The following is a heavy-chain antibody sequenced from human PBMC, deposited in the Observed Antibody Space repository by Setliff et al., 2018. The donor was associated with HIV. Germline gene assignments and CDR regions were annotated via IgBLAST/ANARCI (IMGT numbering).Heavy chain of an antibody. CDR1: GYAFNSYT. CDR2: INPNSDNT. CDR3: ARIGRTPYYYYYMDV. V-gene: IGHV1-8*01. D-gene: IGHD2-15*01. J-gene: IGHJ6*03. Sequence: ASVKVCCKASGYAFNSYTLNWVRQATGRGLEWMGWINPNSDNTDYAQKFQGRLTMTRNTSTGTVYMELSSLRSEDTAVYYCARIGRTPYYYYYMDVWGKGTTVTAP.